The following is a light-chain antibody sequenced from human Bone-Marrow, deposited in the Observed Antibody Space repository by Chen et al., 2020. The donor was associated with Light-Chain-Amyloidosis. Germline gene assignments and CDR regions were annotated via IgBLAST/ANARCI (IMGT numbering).Light chain of an antibody. Sequence: SYVLTQPSSVSVAPGQTATIACGGNNIGSTSVHWYQQTPGQAPLPVVYDHSDLPSGIPERWSGSNSGNTATLTISRVEAGDEADYYCQVWERSSDRPVFGGGTKLTVL. CDR3: QVWERSSDRPV. J-gene: IGLJ3*02. CDR2: DHS. CDR1: NIGSTS. V-gene: IGLV3-21*02.